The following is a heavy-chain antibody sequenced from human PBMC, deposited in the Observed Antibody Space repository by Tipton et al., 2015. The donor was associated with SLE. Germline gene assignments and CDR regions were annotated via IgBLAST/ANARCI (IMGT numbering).Heavy chain of an antibody. Sequence: SLRLSCAASGFRFRNYDMSWVRQAPGKGLEWVSSSASDGTTHFADYVKGRFNISRDSSKDTLYLQMNSLRAEDTAVYYCARAWGIRYAFDLWGQGTVVTESS. CDR3: ARAWGIRYAFDL. J-gene: IGHJ3*01. V-gene: IGHV3-23*01. D-gene: IGHD3-16*01. CDR2: SSASDGTT. CDR1: GFRFRNYD.